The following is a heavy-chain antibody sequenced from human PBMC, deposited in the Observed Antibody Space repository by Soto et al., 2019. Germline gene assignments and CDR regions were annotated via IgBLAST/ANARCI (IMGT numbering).Heavy chain of an antibody. CDR2: IYYSGST. Sequence: SVTLSLTCTFSGFSVSSGSCYWSWIRQPPGKGLEWIGYIYYSGSTNYNPSLKSRVTISVDTSKNQFSLKLSSVTAADTAVYYCARLGKTAAGPPYFDYWGQGTLVTVSS. CDR3: ARLGKTAAGPPYFDY. V-gene: IGHV4-61*01. J-gene: IGHJ4*02. CDR1: GFSVSSGSCY. D-gene: IGHD6-13*01.